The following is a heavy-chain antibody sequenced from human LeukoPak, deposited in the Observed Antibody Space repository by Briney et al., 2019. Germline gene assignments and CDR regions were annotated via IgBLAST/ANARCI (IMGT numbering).Heavy chain of an antibody. CDR1: GYTFTSYG. D-gene: IGHD6-19*01. CDR3: ARDRGMAVAGEIDY. J-gene: IGHJ4*02. CDR2: ISAYNGNT. V-gene: IGHV1-18*01. Sequence: ASVKVSCKASGYTFTSYGISWVRQAPGQGLEWMGWISAYNGNTNYAQKLQGRVTMTTDTSTSTAYMELRSLRSDDTAVYYCARDRGMAVAGEIDYWGQGTLVTVSP.